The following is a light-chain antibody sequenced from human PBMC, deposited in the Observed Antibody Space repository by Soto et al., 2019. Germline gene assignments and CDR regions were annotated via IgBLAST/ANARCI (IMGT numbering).Light chain of an antibody. J-gene: IGKJ2*01. CDR2: DAS. CDR3: QQYNSSLVYT. CDR1: QSISSW. Sequence: DIQMTQSPSTLSASVGDRVTITCRASQSISSWLAWYQQKPGKAPKLLIYDASSLESGVPSRFSGSGSGTEFTLTISSLQPDDFATYYCQQYNSSLVYTFGQGTKLEIK. V-gene: IGKV1-5*01.